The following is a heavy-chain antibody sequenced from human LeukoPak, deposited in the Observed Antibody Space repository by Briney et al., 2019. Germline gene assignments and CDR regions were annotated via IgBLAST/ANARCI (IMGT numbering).Heavy chain of an antibody. J-gene: IGHJ4*02. V-gene: IGHV1-8*03. CDR2: MNPNSGNT. D-gene: IGHD3-22*01. Sequence: ASVKVSCKASGYTFTSYDINWVRQATGQGLEWMGWMNPNSGNTGYAQKFPGRVTIITNTSISTAYMELSSLRSEDTAVYYCARGTSDSSGYYYAYFFDYWGQGTLVTVSS. CDR1: GYTFTSYD. CDR3: ARGTSDSSGYYYAYFFDY.